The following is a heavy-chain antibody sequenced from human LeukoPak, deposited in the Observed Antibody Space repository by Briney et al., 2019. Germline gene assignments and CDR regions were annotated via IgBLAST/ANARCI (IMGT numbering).Heavy chain of an antibody. CDR1: GFTFRRYG. D-gene: IGHD4-17*01. J-gene: IGHJ4*02. CDR3: ARVVDHDYGDYYLDY. CDR2: IYSGGST. V-gene: IGHV3-53*01. Sequence: GGSLRLSCAASGFTFRRYGMSWVRQAPGKGLECISVIYSGGSTDYADSVKGRLTISRDNSKNTLYLQMNSLRAEDTAVYYCARVVDHDYGDYYLDYWGQGTLVTVSS.